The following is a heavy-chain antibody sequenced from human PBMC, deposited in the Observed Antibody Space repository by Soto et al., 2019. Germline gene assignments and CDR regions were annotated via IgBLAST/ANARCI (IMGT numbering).Heavy chain of an antibody. D-gene: IGHD6-19*01. CDR2: IGTAGDT. J-gene: IGHJ3*02. Sequence: RLSCPASGFMFRSYDMHWVRQGTGKGLEWVAAIGTAGDTYYLGSVKGRLTISRENDKKSLNLQINELRAEDTAVYFCVRGGPDSSGISDDDVFYICGQGSVV. CDR3: VRGGPDSSGISDDDVFYI. CDR1: GFMFRSYD. V-gene: IGHV3-13*01.